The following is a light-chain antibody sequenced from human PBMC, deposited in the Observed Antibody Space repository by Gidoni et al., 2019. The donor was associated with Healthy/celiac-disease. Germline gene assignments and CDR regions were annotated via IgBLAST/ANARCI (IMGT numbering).Light chain of an antibody. CDR3: AAWDDSLSGRV. Sequence: SVLTQPPSASGPPGPGVTISCSGSSSNIGSNYVYWYQQLPGTAPKLLIYRNNQRPSGVPDRFSGSKSGTSASLAISGLRSEDEADYYCAAWDDSLSGRVFGGGTKLTVL. CDR2: RNN. CDR1: SSNIGSNY. J-gene: IGLJ2*01. V-gene: IGLV1-47*01.